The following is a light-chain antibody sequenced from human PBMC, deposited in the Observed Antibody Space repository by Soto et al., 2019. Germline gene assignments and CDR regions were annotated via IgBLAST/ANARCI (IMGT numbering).Light chain of an antibody. CDR1: QSVFYSSNNLNY. CDR3: QQYFDPPRT. Sequence: DIVMTQSPDSLSVSLGERATINCKSSQSVFYSSNNLNYLAWYQQKPGQPPKLLIYWASTRESGVPDRFSGSGSETDFTLTISSLQAEDVAVYYCQQYFDPPRTFGQGTKLEIK. V-gene: IGKV4-1*01. J-gene: IGKJ2*01. CDR2: WAS.